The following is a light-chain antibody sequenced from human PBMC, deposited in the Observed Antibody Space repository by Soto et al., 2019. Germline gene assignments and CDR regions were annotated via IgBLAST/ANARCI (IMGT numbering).Light chain of an antibody. V-gene: IGLV1-47*01. CDR3: AAWDDSLSAFYV. CDR1: SSHIGSNY. Sequence: QSVLTQPPSASGTPGQRVTISCSGSSSHIGSNYVYWYQQLPGTAPKLLIYRNNQRPSGVPDRFSGSKSGTSASLAISGLRSEDEADYYCAAWDDSLSAFYVFGTGTKLTVL. CDR2: RNN. J-gene: IGLJ1*01.